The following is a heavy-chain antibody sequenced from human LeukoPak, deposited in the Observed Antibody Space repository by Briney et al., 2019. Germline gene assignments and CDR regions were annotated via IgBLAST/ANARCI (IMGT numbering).Heavy chain of an antibody. V-gene: IGHV4-61*01. Sequence: SETLSLTCTVSGYSISSGYYWSWIRQPPGKGLEWIGYIYYSGSTNYNPSLKSRVTISVDTSKNQFSLKLSSVTAADTAVYYCASFSGYYNTVSDYWGQGTLVTVSS. J-gene: IGHJ4*02. CDR2: IYYSGST. CDR3: ASFSGYYNTVSDY. D-gene: IGHD3-9*01. CDR1: GYSISSGYY.